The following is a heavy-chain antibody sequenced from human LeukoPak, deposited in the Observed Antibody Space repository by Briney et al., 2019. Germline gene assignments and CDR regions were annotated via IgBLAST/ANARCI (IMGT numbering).Heavy chain of an antibody. D-gene: IGHD6-19*01. CDR2: MSNSGENT. J-gene: IGHJ4*02. V-gene: IGHV3-30*03. Sequence: GGSLRLSCAASGFTFSSYSMQWVRQTPGKGLEWVGIMSNSGENTFYGEAVKGRFTISRDNSKNTLYLQMNSLRAEDTAVYYCARDVYSSGWYVLGGYFDYWGQGTLVTVSS. CDR1: GFTFSSYS. CDR3: ARDVYSSGWYVLGGYFDY.